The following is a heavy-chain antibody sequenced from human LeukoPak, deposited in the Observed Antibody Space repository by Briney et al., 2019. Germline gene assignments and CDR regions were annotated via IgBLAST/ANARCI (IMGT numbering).Heavy chain of an antibody. Sequence: ASVKVSCKASAYTFTCYYIHWVRQAPGQGLEWMARINPNSGGSDYGQKFQGRVTLTRDTSLSTAYMELSGLRSDDTAVYYCARASHTGSYPHFDYWGQGTLVTVSS. CDR3: ARASHTGSYPHFDY. J-gene: IGHJ4*02. V-gene: IGHV1-2*06. CDR1: AYTFTCYY. D-gene: IGHD1-26*01. CDR2: INPNSGGS.